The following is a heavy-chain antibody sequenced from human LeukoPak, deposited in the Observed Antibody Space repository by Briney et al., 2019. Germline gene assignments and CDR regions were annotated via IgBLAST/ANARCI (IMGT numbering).Heavy chain of an antibody. CDR2: IYSGGST. D-gene: IGHD3-16*01. CDR3: AKDGGLLGGNWFDP. J-gene: IGHJ5*02. V-gene: IGHV3-53*01. Sequence: GGSLRLSCAASGFTVSSNYMSWVRQAPGKGLEWVSVIYSGGSTYYADSVKGRFTISRDNSKNTLYLQMNSLRAEDTAVYYCAKDGGLLGGNWFDPWGQGTLVTVSS. CDR1: GFTVSSNY.